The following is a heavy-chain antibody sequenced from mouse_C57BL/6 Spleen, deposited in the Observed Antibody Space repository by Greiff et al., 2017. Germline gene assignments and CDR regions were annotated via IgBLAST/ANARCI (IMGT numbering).Heavy chain of an antibody. Sequence: QVHVKQSGPELVKPGASVKISCKASGYAFSSSWMNWVKQRPGKGLEWIGRIYPGDGDTNYNGKFKGKGTLTAVKSSSTAYMQLSNLTSENSAVYFCAICDGYYVYAMDYWGQGTSVTVSS. V-gene: IGHV1-82*01. D-gene: IGHD2-3*01. J-gene: IGHJ4*01. CDR3: AICDGYYVYAMDY. CDR2: IYPGDGDT. CDR1: GYAFSSSW.